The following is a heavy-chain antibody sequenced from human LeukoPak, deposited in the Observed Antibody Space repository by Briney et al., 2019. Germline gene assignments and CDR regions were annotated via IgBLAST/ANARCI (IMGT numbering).Heavy chain of an antibody. D-gene: IGHD3-3*01. CDR1: GFPFSNNV. CDR3: AKTFPYGTTWYGFCDY. Sequence: GGSLRLSCAASGFPFSNNVMSWVRPAPGRGLDWLSAIRGSGDTYYADSVKGRFTISRDNSKNMLYLQMNSLRAEDTAVYYCAKTFPYGTTWYGFCDYWGQGALVTVSS. CDR2: IRGSGDT. J-gene: IGHJ4*02. V-gene: IGHV3-23*01.